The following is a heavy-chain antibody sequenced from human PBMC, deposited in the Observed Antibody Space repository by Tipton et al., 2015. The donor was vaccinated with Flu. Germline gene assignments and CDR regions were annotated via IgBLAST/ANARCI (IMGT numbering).Heavy chain of an antibody. J-gene: IGHJ4*02. V-gene: IGHV3-30*02. CDR1: GFIFTDYW. CDR3: AKDGWDTSGWYPFDY. D-gene: IGHD6-19*01. Sequence: SLRLSCAASGFIFTDYWMAWVRQVPGRGLEWVAFIRHDESDKYYADSVKGRFTISRDNSKNALYLLINSLRAEDTAVYYCAKDGWDTSGWYPFDYWGQGTLVTVSS. CDR2: IRHDESDK.